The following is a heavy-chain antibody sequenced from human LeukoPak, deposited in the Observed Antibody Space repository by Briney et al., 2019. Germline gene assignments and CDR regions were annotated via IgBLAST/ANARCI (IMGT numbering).Heavy chain of an antibody. CDR3: ARGTSGWQYYYYYYYMDV. CDR1: GGSISSYY. Sequence: SETLSLTCTVSGGSISSYYWSWIRQPPGNGLEWIGYIYYSGSTNYNPSLKSRVTISVDTSKNQFSLKLSSVTAADTAVYYCARGTSGWQYYYYYYYMDVWGKGTTVTVSS. D-gene: IGHD6-19*01. CDR2: IYYSGST. J-gene: IGHJ6*03. V-gene: IGHV4-59*01.